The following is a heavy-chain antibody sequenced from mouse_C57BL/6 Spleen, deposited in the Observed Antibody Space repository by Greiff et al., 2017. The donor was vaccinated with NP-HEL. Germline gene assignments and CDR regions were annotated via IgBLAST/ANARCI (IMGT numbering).Heavy chain of an antibody. V-gene: IGHV1-50*01. D-gene: IGHD1-1*01. Sequence: VQLQQPGAELVKPGASVKLSCKASGYTFTSYWMQWVKQRPGPGLEWIGEIDPSDSYTNYNQKFKGQATLTVDTSSSTAYMQRSSLTSEDSAVYYCARGGFITTVDYWGQGTTLTVAS. CDR2: IDPSDSYT. J-gene: IGHJ2*01. CDR3: ARGGFITTVDY. CDR1: GYTFTSYW.